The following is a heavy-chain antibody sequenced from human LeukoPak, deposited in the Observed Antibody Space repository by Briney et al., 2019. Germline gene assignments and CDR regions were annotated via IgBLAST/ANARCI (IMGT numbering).Heavy chain of an antibody. V-gene: IGHV1-18*01. D-gene: IGHD4/OR15-4a*01. Sequence: ASVKVSCEASGYTFSNYGLTWVRQAPGRGLEWMGWISAYNGNTNYAQKFQDRVTMTTDTSTSTAYMELRSLTSDDTAVYYCARQVDRTMALPDYWGQGTLVTVSS. CDR1: GYTFSNYG. CDR2: ISAYNGNT. CDR3: ARQVDRTMALPDY. J-gene: IGHJ4*02.